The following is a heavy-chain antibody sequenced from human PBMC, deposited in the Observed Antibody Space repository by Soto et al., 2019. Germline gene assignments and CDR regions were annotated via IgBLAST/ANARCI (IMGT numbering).Heavy chain of an antibody. CDR2: ISGSGGST. D-gene: IGHD5-12*01. Sequence: EVQLLESGGGLVQPGGSLRLSCAASGFTFSSYAMSWVRQAPGKWLEWVSAISGSGGSTYYADSVKGRFTISRDNSKNTLYLQMNSLRAEDTAVYYCAKANIVPTIMVVGFDYWGQGTLVTVSS. J-gene: IGHJ4*02. CDR3: AKANIVPTIMVVGFDY. V-gene: IGHV3-23*01. CDR1: GFTFSSYA.